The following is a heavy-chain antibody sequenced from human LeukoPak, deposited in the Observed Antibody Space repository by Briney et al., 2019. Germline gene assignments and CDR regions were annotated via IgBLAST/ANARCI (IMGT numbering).Heavy chain of an antibody. Sequence: PGGSLRLSCAASGFTFSSSWIHWVRQAPGKGLVWVSRINSDGSTTTYADSVKGRFTISRDNAKNTLYLQMNSLRAEDTAVYYCARAARADCTSPTCHSWLAPWGQGTQVTVSS. V-gene: IGHV3-74*01. CDR1: GFTFSSSW. CDR2: INSDGSTT. D-gene: IGHD2/OR15-2a*01. J-gene: IGHJ5*02. CDR3: ARAARADCTSPTCHSWLAP.